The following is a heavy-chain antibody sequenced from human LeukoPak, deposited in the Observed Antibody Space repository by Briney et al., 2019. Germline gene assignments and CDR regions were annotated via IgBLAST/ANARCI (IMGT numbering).Heavy chain of an antibody. V-gene: IGHV1-69*05. CDR1: GYTLTELS. CDR2: IIPIFGTA. Sequence: GASVRVSCKVSGYTLTELSMHWVRQAPGQGLEWMGGIIPIFGTANYAQKFQGRVTITTDGSTSTAYMELSSLRSEDTAVYYCARHHCSSTSCYTDYWGQGTLVTVSS. CDR3: ARHHCSSTSCYTDY. J-gene: IGHJ4*02. D-gene: IGHD2-2*02.